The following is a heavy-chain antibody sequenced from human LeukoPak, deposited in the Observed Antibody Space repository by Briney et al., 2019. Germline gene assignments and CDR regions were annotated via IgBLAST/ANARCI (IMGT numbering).Heavy chain of an antibody. CDR2: LWYEGSNI. Sequence: GGSLRLSCAASGFTRRRYGMHCGRGAPSTGREGGAVLWYEGSNISYADSVNGRFTNSRDNSKNTLYLQMNSLRAEDTAVYYCAKAGPDYYDSSGYLGFDPWGQGTLVTVSS. J-gene: IGHJ5*02. CDR1: GFTRRRYG. CDR3: AKAGPDYYDSSGYLGFDP. D-gene: IGHD3-22*01. V-gene: IGHV3-33*06.